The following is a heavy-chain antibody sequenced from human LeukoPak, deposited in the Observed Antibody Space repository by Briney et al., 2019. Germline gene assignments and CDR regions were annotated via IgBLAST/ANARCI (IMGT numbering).Heavy chain of an antibody. CDR2: INSDGSST. J-gene: IGHJ3*02. Sequence: GGSLRLSCAASGFTFSSYWMHWVRQAPGKGLVWVSRINSDGSSTSYADSVKGRFTISRDNAKNTLYLQMNSLRAEDTAVYYCARSRFLEWLSDAFDIWGQGTMVTVSS. CDR3: ARSRFLEWLSDAFDI. D-gene: IGHD3-3*01. CDR1: GFTFSSYW. V-gene: IGHV3-74*01.